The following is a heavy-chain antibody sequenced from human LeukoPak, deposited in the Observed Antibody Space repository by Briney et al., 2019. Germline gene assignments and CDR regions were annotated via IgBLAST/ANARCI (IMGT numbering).Heavy chain of an antibody. J-gene: IGHJ3*02. V-gene: IGHV3-21*04. CDR2: ISSSSSYI. CDR3: AKIRTFFPNPDYDYVWGSYRSDAFDI. D-gene: IGHD3-16*02. CDR1: GFTFSSYS. Sequence: PGGSLRLSCAASGFTFSSYSMNWVRQAPGKGLEWVSSISSSSSYIYYADSVKGRFTISRDNSKNTLYLQMNSLRAEDTAVYYCAKIRTFFPNPDYDYVWGSYRSDAFDIWGQGTMVTVSS.